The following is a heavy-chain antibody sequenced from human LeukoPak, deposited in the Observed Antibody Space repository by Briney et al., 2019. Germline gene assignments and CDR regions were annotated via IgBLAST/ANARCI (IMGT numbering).Heavy chain of an antibody. CDR3: ARDRGYSSSWFDY. CDR2: INAGNGDT. Sequence: ASVKVPCTASGYTFTTYALHWVRQAPGQRLEWMGWINAGNGDTKYSQKFQGRVTITRDTSARTTYMFLTSLKSEDTALYYCARDRGYSSSWFDYWGQGTLVTVSS. D-gene: IGHD6-13*01. V-gene: IGHV1-3*01. CDR1: GYTFTTYA. J-gene: IGHJ4*02.